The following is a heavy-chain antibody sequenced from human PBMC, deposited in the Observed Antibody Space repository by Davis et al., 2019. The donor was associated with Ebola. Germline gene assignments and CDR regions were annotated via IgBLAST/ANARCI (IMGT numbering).Heavy chain of an antibody. CDR1: GYSISSGYY. CDR2: IYHSGST. D-gene: IGHD7-27*01. Sequence: PSETLSLTCTVSGYSISSGYYWGWIRQPPGKGLEWIGSIYHSGSTYYNPSLKSRVTISVDTSKNQFTLKLSSVTAADTAVYYCARNWGIDYWGQGTLVTVSS. J-gene: IGHJ4*02. CDR3: ARNWGIDY. V-gene: IGHV4-38-2*02.